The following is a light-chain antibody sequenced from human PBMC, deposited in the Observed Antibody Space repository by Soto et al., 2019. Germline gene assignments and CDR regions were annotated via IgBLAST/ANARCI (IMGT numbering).Light chain of an antibody. V-gene: IGKV3-15*01. J-gene: IGKJ1*01. CDR1: QSISSN. CDR3: QQYNKGPVT. CDR2: GAS. Sequence: EIVMTQSPATLSVSPGERATLSCRASQSISSNLAWYQQKPGQAPRLLMYGASTRATGIPARFSGSGSGTEFTLTISSPQSEDFALYYCQQYNKGPVTFGQGTKVDIK.